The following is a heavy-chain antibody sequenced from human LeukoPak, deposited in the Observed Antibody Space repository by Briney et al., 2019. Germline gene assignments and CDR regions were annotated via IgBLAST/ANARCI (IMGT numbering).Heavy chain of an antibody. V-gene: IGHV1-2*06. D-gene: IGHD5-12*01. Sequence: ASVKVSCKASGYTFTGYYMHWVRQPPGQGLEWMGRINPNSGGTNYAQQFQARFTMPRDTSITTAYMELTRLRSDDTAVYYCATSHKWLRFWGQGTLVTVSS. CDR3: ATSHKWLRF. CDR1: GYTFTGYY. J-gene: IGHJ4*02. CDR2: INPNSGGT.